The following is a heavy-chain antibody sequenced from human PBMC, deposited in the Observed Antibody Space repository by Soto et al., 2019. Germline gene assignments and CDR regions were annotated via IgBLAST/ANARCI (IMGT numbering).Heavy chain of an antibody. CDR1: GFTVSSNY. CDR3: ARDRQGLLDFDY. CDR2: IYSGGST. Sequence: PGGSLRLSCAASGFTVSSNYMSWVRQAPGKGLEWVSVIYSGGSTYYADSVKGRFTISRDNSKNTLYLQMNSLRAEDTAVYYCARDRQGLLDFDYWGQGTLVTVSS. V-gene: IGHV3-53*01. D-gene: IGHD3-3*02. J-gene: IGHJ4*02.